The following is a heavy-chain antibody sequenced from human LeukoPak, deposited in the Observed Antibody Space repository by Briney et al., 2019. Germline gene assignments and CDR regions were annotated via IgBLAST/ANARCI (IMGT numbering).Heavy chain of an antibody. V-gene: IGHV1-18*01. J-gene: IGHJ2*01. CDR1: GYTFTGYG. CDR3: ARYTGYNYGNWYFDF. CDR2: ISAYNGNT. Sequence: ASVKVSCKASGYTFTGYGISWVRQAPGQGLEWMGWISAYNGNTNYAQKLQGRVTMTTDTSTSTAYMELRSLRSDDTAVYYCARYTGYNYGNWYFDFWGRGTLVTVSS. D-gene: IGHD5-18*01.